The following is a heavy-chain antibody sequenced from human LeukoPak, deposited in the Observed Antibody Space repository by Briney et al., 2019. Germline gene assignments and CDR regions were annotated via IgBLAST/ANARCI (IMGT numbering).Heavy chain of an antibody. CDR2: IYPGDSDT. CDR1: GYPFTSKW. Sequence: GESLKISFHGSGYPFTSKWIGWVRPMPGKGLEWMGIIYPGDSDTRYSPSFQGQVTMSADKSITTAYLQWSSLKASDTAMYYCARLGYCSRGTCYAFDYWGQGTLVTVSS. J-gene: IGHJ4*02. D-gene: IGHD2-2*01. V-gene: IGHV5-51*01. CDR3: ARLGYCSRGTCYAFDY.